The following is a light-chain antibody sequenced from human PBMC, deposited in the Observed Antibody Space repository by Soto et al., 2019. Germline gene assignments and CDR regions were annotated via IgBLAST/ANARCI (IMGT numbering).Light chain of an antibody. CDR3: QPYNNWPPHT. V-gene: IGKV3-15*01. CDR2: GAS. CDR1: QSVNTN. J-gene: IGKJ2*01. Sequence: EIVMTQSPATLSVSPGESATLTCRASQSVNTNLAWYQQKPGRAPRLLIHGASTRATGIPARFSGSGSGTEFTLNISSLQSEDFAVYYCQPYNNWPPHTFGQGTKLEIK.